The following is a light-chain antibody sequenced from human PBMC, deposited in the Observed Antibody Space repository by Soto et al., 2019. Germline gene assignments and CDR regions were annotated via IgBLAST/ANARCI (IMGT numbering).Light chain of an antibody. V-gene: IGKV3-20*01. CDR2: GAS. CDR1: QSVSSSY. J-gene: IGKJ3*01. CDR3: QQYGSSPSGSFT. Sequence: EIVLTQSPGTLSLSTGERATLSCRDSQSVSSSYLAWYQQKPGQAPRLLIYGASSRATGIPDRFSGSGSETDFTLTISRLEPEDFAVYYCQQYGSSPSGSFTFGPGTKVDIK.